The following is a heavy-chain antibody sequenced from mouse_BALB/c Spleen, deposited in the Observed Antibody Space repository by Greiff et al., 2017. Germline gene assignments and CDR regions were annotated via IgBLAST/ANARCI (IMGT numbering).Heavy chain of an antibody. CDR2: ISYDGSN. CDR1: GYSITSGYY. CDR3: ARDGLRNAMDY. J-gene: IGHJ4*01. D-gene: IGHD2-4*01. V-gene: IGHV3-6*02. Sequence: EVHLVESGPGLVKPSQSLSLTCSVTGYSITSGYYWNWIRQFPGNKLEWMGYISYDGSNNYNPSLKNRISITRDTSKNQFFLKLNSVTTEDTATYYCARDGLRNAMDYWGQGTSVTVSS.